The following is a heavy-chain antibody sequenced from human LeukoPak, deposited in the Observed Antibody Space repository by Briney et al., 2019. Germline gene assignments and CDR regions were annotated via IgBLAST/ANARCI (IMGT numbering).Heavy chain of an antibody. Sequence: GGSLRLSCAASGFTFSSYAMSWVRQAPGKGLEWVSTISGSGGSTYHADSVKGRFTISRDNSKNTLYLQMNSLRAEDTAVYYCARLGIITAAGSNDYWGQGTLVTVSS. CDR2: ISGSGGST. CDR1: GFTFSSYA. D-gene: IGHD6-13*01. V-gene: IGHV3-23*01. J-gene: IGHJ4*02. CDR3: ARLGIITAAGSNDY.